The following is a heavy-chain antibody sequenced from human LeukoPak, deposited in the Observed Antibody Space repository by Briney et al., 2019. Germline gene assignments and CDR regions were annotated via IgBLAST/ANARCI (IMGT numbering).Heavy chain of an antibody. CDR1: GFTFSSYE. D-gene: IGHD2-15*01. CDR2: ISSSGSTI. CDR3: ARDGLVARRYFDY. V-gene: IGHV3-48*03. Sequence: GGSLRLSCAASGFTFSSYEMSWVRQAPGKGLEWVSYISSSGSTIYYADSVKGRFTISRDNAKNSLYLQMNSLRAEDTAVYYCARDGLVARRYFDYWGQGTLVTVSS. J-gene: IGHJ4*02.